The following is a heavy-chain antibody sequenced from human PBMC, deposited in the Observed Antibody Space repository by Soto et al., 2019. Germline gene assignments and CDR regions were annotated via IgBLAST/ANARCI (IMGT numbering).Heavy chain of an antibody. J-gene: IGHJ6*02. Sequence: QSQTLSLTCTVSGGSISSSSYYWGWIRQPPGKGLEWIGSIYYSGSTYYNPSLKSRVTISVDTSKNQFSLKLSSVTAADTAVYYCASLGVQGFGHEFYYYGMDVWGQGTTVTVSS. V-gene: IGHV4-39*01. CDR1: GGSISSSSYY. CDR2: IYYSGST. CDR3: ASLGVQGFGHEFYYYGMDV. D-gene: IGHD3-10*01.